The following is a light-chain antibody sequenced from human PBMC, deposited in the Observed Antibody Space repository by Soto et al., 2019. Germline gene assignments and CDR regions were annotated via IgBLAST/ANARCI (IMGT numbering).Light chain of an antibody. Sequence: QSALTQPASVSRSPGQSITISCTGTSSDVGNYNLVSWYQQHPGKAPKLMIYEVSERPSGVSNRFSGSKSGNTASLTISGLQADDEADYYCCSYAGSSIWVFGVGTQLTVL. CDR3: CSYAGSSIWV. V-gene: IGLV2-23*02. CDR1: SSDVGNYNL. J-gene: IGLJ3*02. CDR2: EVS.